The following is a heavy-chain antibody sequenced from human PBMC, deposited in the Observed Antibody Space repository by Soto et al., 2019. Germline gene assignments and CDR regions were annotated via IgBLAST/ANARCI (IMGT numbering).Heavy chain of an antibody. V-gene: IGHV3-43*01. D-gene: IGHD5-12*01. J-gene: IGHJ6*02. CDR2: ISWDGGST. CDR3: AKGIGSGYPGGMDV. Sequence: PGTGLEWVSLISWDGGSTYYADSVKGRFTISRDNSKNSLYLQMGSLRTEDTALYYCAKGIGSGYPGGMDVWGQGTTVTVSS.